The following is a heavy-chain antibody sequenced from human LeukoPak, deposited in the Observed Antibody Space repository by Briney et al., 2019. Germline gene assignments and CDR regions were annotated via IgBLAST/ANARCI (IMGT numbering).Heavy chain of an antibody. CDR2: ISAYNGNT. Sequence: ASVKVSCKASGYTFTSYGISWVRQAPGQGLEWMGWISAYNGNTNYAQKLQGRVTMTTDTSTSTAYMELRSLRSDDTAVYYCARTPSGSYFGLLDYWGQGTLVTVSS. J-gene: IGHJ4*02. V-gene: IGHV1-18*01. D-gene: IGHD1-26*01. CDR1: GYTFTSYG. CDR3: ARTPSGSYFGLLDY.